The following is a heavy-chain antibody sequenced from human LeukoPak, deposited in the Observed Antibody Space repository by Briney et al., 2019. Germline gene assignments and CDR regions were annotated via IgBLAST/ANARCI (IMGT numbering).Heavy chain of an antibody. CDR2: IYHSGST. CDR3: ARVITGTPVNWFDP. D-gene: IGHD1-20*01. CDR1: GYSISSGYY. V-gene: IGHV4-38-2*01. J-gene: IGHJ5*02. Sequence: SETLSLTCAVSGYSISSGYYWGWIRQPPGKGLGWIGSIYHSGSTYYNPSLKSRVTISVDTSKNQFSLKLSSVTAADTAVYYCARVITGTPVNWFDPWGQGTLVTVSS.